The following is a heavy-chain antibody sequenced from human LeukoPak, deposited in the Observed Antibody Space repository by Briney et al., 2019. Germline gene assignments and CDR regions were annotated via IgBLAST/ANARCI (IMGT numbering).Heavy chain of an antibody. CDR1: GLTFSNYG. D-gene: IGHD1-26*01. CDR3: ARDGRFAAYEPDY. J-gene: IGHJ4*02. Sequence: GASVKVSCKASGLTFSNYGITWVRQAPGQGLEWVGWISAYDGNTNYAQKFQGRVTMTTDTSTSTAHVELRSLRYDDTAVYYCARDGRFAAYEPDYWGQGTLVTVSS. V-gene: IGHV1-18*01. CDR2: ISAYDGNT.